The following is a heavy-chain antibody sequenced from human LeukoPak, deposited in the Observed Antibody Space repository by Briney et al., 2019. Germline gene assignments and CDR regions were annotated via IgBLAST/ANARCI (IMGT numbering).Heavy chain of an antibody. CDR2: IKQDGSEK. D-gene: IGHD3-16*01. J-gene: IGHJ5*02. V-gene: IGHV3-7*01. CDR1: GFNFHNYW. CDR3: ARDRLPSQYVGVWFGP. Sequence: PGGSLRLSCAASGFNFHNYWMSWVRQAPGKGLEWVANIKQDGSEKYYVDSVKGRFTISRGNAENSLYLQMNSLRAEDTAVYYCARDRLPSQYVGVWFGPWGQGTLVTVSS.